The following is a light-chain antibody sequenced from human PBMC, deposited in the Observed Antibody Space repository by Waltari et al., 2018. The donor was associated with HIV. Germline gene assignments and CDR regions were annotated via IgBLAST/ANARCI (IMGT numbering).Light chain of an antibody. Sequence: IVLIQSPGTMSLSPGDIANLSCRASQSIRGSFLVWYQQKPGQPPRLLTYGASGRAAGIPDRFRGSGSGTDFTLTISRLEPEDFAVYYCQQCGTAPRTFGQGTRLEIK. CDR1: QSIRGSF. J-gene: IGKJ2*01. V-gene: IGKV3-20*01. CDR2: GAS. CDR3: QQCGTAPRT.